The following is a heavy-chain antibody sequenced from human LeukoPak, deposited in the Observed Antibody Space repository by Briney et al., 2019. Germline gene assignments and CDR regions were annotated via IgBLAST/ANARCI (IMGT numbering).Heavy chain of an antibody. CDR2: ISSSSSYI. CDR3: AREGDDAFDI. J-gene: IGHJ3*02. V-gene: IGHV3-21*01. Sequence: PGGSLRLSCAASGSTFSSYSMNWVRQAPGKGLEWVSSISSSSSYIYYADSVKGRFTISRDNAKNSPYLQMNSLRAEDTAVYYCAREGDDAFDIWGQGTMVTVSS. CDR1: GSTFSSYS.